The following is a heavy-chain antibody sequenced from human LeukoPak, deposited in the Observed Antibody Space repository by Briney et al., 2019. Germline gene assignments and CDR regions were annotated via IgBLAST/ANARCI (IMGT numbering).Heavy chain of an antibody. CDR2: IYYSGST. CDR1: GGSISSYY. Sequence: SETLSLTCTVSGGSISSYYWSWIRQPPGKGLEWIGYIYYSGSTNYNPSLKSRVTISVDTSKNQFSLKLSSVTAADTAVHYCASLGYWGQGTLVTVSS. J-gene: IGHJ4*02. V-gene: IGHV4-59*08. CDR3: ASLGY.